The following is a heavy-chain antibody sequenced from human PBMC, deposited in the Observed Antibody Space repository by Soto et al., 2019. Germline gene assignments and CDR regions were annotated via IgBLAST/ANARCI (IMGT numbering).Heavy chain of an antibody. CDR3: PKRRGAGRHFDY. CDR2: VSIGGST. V-gene: IGHV3-23*01. J-gene: IGHJ4*02. CDR1: GFTFRSYA. Sequence: PGGSLRLSCGASGFTFRSYAMGWVRQGPGKGLEWVAGVSIGGSTHYADSVRGRFTISRDHYKNTPSLPMNSLTAEDTAVSFCPKRRGAGRHFDYWGQGALVTVSS. D-gene: IGHD2-15*01.